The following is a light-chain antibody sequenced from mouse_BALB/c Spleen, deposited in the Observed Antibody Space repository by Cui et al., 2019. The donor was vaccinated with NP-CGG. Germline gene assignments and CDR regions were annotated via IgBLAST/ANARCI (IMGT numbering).Light chain of an antibody. CDR3: ALWYSNHWV. CDR1: TGAVTSNNF. J-gene: IGLJ1*01. V-gene: IGLV1*01. CDR2: GTN. Sequence: SVVTQESALTTSPAETVTLTCRSSTGAVTSNNFANWVQEKPDHLFTGLIGGTNNRVPGVPARFSGSLIGDKAALTITGAQTEDEAIYFCALWYSNHWVFGGGTKLTVL.